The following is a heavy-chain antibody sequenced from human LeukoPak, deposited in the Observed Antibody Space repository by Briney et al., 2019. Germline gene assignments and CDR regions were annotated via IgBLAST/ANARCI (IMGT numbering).Heavy chain of an antibody. J-gene: IGHJ3*02. CDR1: GFTFSGSA. Sequence: QPWGSLRLSCAASGFTFSGSAMHWVRQASGKGLEWVGRIRSKANSYATAYAASVKGRFTISRDDSKNTAYLQMNSLKTEDTAVNYCTRLGDVGAFDIWGQGTMVTVSS. CDR3: TRLGDVGAFDI. CDR2: IRSKANSYAT. D-gene: IGHD4-17*01. V-gene: IGHV3-73*01.